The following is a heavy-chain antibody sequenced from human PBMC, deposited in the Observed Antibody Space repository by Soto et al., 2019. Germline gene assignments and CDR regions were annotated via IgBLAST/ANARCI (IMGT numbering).Heavy chain of an antibody. CDR2: VSGSGGRT. Sequence: PGGSLRLSCAASGFTFSNYAMNWVRQAPGKGLEWVSVVSGSGGRTYYTDSVKGRFTVSRDNSKNTLYLQMNSLRAEDTAVYYCAKDGKREYYYDSSGFYGMDVWGQGTTVTVSS. D-gene: IGHD3-22*01. J-gene: IGHJ6*02. V-gene: IGHV3-23*01. CDR3: AKDGKREYYYDSSGFYGMDV. CDR1: GFTFSNYA.